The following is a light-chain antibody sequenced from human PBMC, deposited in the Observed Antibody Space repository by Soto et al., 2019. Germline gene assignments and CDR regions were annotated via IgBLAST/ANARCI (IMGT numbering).Light chain of an antibody. CDR2: DDN. CDR3: GAWDSSLSVVL. CDR1: SSNIGSNY. V-gene: IGLV1-51*01. J-gene: IGLJ2*01. Sequence: QSVLTQPPSVSAAPGEKVTISCSGSSSNIGSNYVSWYQQFPRTAPKLLIYDDNKRPSGIPDRCSGSKSGTSATLGITGLQTGDEADYYCGAWDSSLSVVLFGGGTKVTVL.